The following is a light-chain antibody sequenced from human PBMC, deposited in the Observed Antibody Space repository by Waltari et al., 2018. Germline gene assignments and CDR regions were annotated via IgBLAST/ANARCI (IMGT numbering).Light chain of an antibody. CDR3: QQYYNIPWT. Sequence: DIVMTQSPDSLAVSLGERVTIHCKSSQSLLYSSNNRNYLAWYQQKPGQSPKLLIYWASTRESGVPNRFSGSGSGTDFAFTISGLQAEDVAVYYCQQYYNIPWTFGRGTKVEIK. CDR1: QSLLYSSNNRNY. V-gene: IGKV4-1*01. CDR2: WAS. J-gene: IGKJ1*01.